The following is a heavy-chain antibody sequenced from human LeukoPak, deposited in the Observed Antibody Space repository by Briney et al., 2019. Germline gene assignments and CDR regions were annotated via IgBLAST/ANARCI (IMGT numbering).Heavy chain of an antibody. CDR1: GDSISSDTYY. CDR3: AREYRSGYFYVHDAFDM. V-gene: IGHV4-61*02. J-gene: IGHJ3*02. CDR2: IYTSGDT. Sequence: SETLSLTCTVSGDSISSDTYYWNWTRQSAGKGLEWIGRIYTSGDTYYNPSLKIRVTISVDTSKNQFSLKLTSVTAADAAMYYCAREYRSGYFYVHDAFDMWGQGTMVIVSS. D-gene: IGHD3-22*01.